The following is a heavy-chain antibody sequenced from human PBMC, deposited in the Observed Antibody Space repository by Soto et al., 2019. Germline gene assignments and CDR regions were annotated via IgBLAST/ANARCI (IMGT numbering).Heavy chain of an antibody. CDR3: AGALLGVVVAAMDY. J-gene: IGHJ4*02. CDR1: GFTFSSYS. CDR2: ISSSSSYI. V-gene: IGHV3-21*01. D-gene: IGHD2-15*01. Sequence: PGGSLRLSCAASGFTFSSYSMNWVRQAPGKGLEWVSSISSSSSYIYYADSVKGRFTISRDNAKNSLYLQMNSLRAEDTAVYYCAGALLGVVVAAMDYWGQGTLVTVSS.